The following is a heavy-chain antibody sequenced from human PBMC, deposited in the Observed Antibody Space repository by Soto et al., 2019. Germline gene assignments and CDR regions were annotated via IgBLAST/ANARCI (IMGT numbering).Heavy chain of an antibody. Sequence: GGSLRLSCAASGFTFSNYGMHWVRQAPGKGLEWVAVIWYDGSNKYYADSVKGRFTISRDNSKNTLYLQMNSLRAEDTAVYYCAIDQDYDSSGYTYYYYGMDVWGQGTTVTVSS. CDR2: IWYDGSNK. D-gene: IGHD3-22*01. J-gene: IGHJ6*02. CDR1: GFTFSNYG. CDR3: AIDQDYDSSGYTYYYYGMDV. V-gene: IGHV3-33*01.